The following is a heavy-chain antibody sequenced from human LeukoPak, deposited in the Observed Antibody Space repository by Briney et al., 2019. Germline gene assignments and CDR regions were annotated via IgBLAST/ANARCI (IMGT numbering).Heavy chain of an antibody. Sequence: GGSLRLSCAASGFTFSSYAMSWVRQAPGKGLEWVSTISGSGGSTYYADSMKGRFTISRDNSKNTLYLQMNSLRAEDTAVYYCAKGGEQWLVLNYFDYWGQGTLVTVSS. CDR2: ISGSGGST. J-gene: IGHJ4*02. CDR3: AKGGEQWLVLNYFDY. V-gene: IGHV3-23*01. D-gene: IGHD6-19*01. CDR1: GFTFSSYA.